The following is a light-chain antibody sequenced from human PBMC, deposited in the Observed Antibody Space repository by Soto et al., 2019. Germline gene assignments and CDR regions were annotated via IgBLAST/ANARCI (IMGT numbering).Light chain of an antibody. CDR3: QQYNGYWT. CDR2: EAS. CDR1: QSISGS. V-gene: IGKV1-5*03. Sequence: GDRVTITCRASQSISGSLAWDQQKPGKAPKLLIYEASNLKSGVPSRFSGSGSGTEYTLTISSLQPDDAASYYCQQYNGYWTFGQGTRVEIK. J-gene: IGKJ1*01.